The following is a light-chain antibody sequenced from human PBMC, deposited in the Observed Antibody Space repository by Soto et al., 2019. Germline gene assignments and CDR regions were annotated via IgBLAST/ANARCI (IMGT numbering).Light chain of an antibody. J-gene: IGKJ1*01. CDR1: QSVSSY. CDR3: QQYGGSPWT. Sequence: EIVLTQSPGTLSLSPGERATLSCRASQSVSSYLAWYQQKPGQAPSLLIYGVSTRATAISDRFSGSGSGTDFSLTISRLDSEDFAVYFCQQYGGSPWTFGQGTKVEI. CDR2: GVS. V-gene: IGKV3-20*01.